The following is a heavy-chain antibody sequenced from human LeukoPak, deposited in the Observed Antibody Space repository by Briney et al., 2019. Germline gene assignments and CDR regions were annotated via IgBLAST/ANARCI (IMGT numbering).Heavy chain of an antibody. CDR1: GFTFSDYY. V-gene: IGHV3-11*03. Sequence: GGSLRLSCAASGFTFSDYYMSWIRQAPGKGLEWVSYSSSSSSYTNYADSVKGRFSISRDKAKNSLYLQMNSLRAEDTAVNYCATCSGGSCPHCPQDCWGQGTLVTVSS. CDR3: ATCSGGSCPHCPQDC. CDR2: SSSSSSYT. D-gene: IGHD2-15*01. J-gene: IGHJ4*02.